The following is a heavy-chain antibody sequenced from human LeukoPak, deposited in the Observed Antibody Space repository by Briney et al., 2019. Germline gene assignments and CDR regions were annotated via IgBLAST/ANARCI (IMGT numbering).Heavy chain of an antibody. J-gene: IGHJ4*02. CDR2: INHSGST. CDR1: GGSFSGYY. CDR3: ATGPSRNFDY. Sequence: PSETLSLSCAVYGGSFSGYYWSWIRQPPGKGLEWIGEINHSGSTNYNPSLKSRVTISVDTSKNQFSLKLSSVTAADTAVYYCATGPSRNFDYWGQGTLVTVSS. V-gene: IGHV4-34*01.